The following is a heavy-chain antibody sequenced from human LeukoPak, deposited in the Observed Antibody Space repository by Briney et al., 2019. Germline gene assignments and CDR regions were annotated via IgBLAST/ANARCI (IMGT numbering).Heavy chain of an antibody. CDR1: GFTFNDVW. Sequence: GGSLRLSCAASGFTFNDVWMAWVRQAPGKGLEWVANINADGSTQQYVDSVRGRFTISRDNAKNSLYLQMNSLRAEDTGLYHCARDMKGNLDYWGQGTLVTVSS. J-gene: IGHJ4*02. D-gene: IGHD3-16*01. CDR2: INADGSTQ. V-gene: IGHV3-7*01. CDR3: ARDMKGNLDY.